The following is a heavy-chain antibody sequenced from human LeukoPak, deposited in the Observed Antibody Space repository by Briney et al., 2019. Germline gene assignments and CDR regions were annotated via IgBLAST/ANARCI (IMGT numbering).Heavy chain of an antibody. CDR1: GCTLRSYG. J-gene: IGHJ4*02. CDR3: ARGSEAAAGAFDY. V-gene: IGHV3-33*01. CDR2: VWYDGNNK. Sequence: GGSLRLSCAASGCTLRSYGMHWVRQAPGKGLEWVAIVWYDGNNKYYADSVKGRFTVSRDNSKDTVSLQLNSLRAEDTAVYYCARGSEAAAGAFDYWGQGALVTVPS. D-gene: IGHD6-13*01.